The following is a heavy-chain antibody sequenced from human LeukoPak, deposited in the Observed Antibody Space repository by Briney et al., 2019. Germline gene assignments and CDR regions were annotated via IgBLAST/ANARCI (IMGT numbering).Heavy chain of an antibody. J-gene: IGHJ4*02. CDR1: GFTFSSYE. CDR2: ISSSGSTI. Sequence: PGGSLRLSCAASGFTFSSYEMNWVRQAPGKGLEWVSYISSSGSTIYYADSVKGRFTISRDNAKNSLYLQMNSLRAEDTAVYYCASSPRIFNDILTGYSVNLDYWGQGTLVTVSS. D-gene: IGHD3-9*01. CDR3: ASSPRIFNDILTGYSVNLDY. V-gene: IGHV3-48*03.